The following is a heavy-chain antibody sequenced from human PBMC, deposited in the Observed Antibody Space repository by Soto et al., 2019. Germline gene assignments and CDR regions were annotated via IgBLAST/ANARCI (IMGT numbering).Heavy chain of an antibody. D-gene: IGHD6-6*01. Sequence: QVQLVESGGGVVQPVRSLRLSCAASGFTFSSYAMHWVRQAPGKGLEWVAVISYDGSNKYYADSVKGRFTISRDNSKNTLYLQMNSLRAEDTAVYYCAREPYSSSPRGEDYYYGMDVWGQGTTVTVSS. CDR1: GFTFSSYA. V-gene: IGHV3-30-3*01. CDR2: ISYDGSNK. J-gene: IGHJ6*02. CDR3: AREPYSSSPRGEDYYYGMDV.